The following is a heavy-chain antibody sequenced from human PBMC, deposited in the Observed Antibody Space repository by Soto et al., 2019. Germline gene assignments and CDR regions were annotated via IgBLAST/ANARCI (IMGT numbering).Heavy chain of an antibody. CDR1: GGTFSSYA. Sequence: QVQLVQSGAEVKKPRSSVKVSCKASGGTFSSYAISWVRQAPGQGLEWMGGIIRIFGTANYAQKFQGRVTITADKSTSTAYMELSSLRSEDTAVYYCARDMNDFWSGFVGAFDIWGQGTMVTVSS. D-gene: IGHD3-3*01. V-gene: IGHV1-69*06. CDR3: ARDMNDFWSGFVGAFDI. J-gene: IGHJ3*02. CDR2: IIRIFGTA.